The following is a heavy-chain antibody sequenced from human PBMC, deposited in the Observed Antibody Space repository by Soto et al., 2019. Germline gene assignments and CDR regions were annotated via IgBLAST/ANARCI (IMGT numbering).Heavy chain of an antibody. J-gene: IGHJ6*02. D-gene: IGHD6-19*01. CDR1: EFTFSSYA. Sequence: PGVSMKISCAASEFTFSSYAMRCVSQAPGKGLEWVSTITGGGGSTYYADSVKGRFTISSDNSKNTLYLQMNSLRAGDSAVYYCAKPMSGSSAAMDVWGQGTTVTVSS. CDR3: AKPMSGSSAAMDV. V-gene: IGHV3-23*01. CDR2: ITGGGGST.